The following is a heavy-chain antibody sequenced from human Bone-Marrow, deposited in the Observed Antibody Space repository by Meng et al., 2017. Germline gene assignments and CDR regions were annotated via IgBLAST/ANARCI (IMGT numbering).Heavy chain of an antibody. V-gene: IGHV4-31*03. CDR3: ARGPLSAAGTMGYFQH. Sequence: LQESAPGLVKPSQTLSLTCTVSGGSISSGGYYWSWIRQHPGKGMEWIGYIYYSGSTYYNPSLKSRVTISVDTSKNQFSLKLSSVTAADTAVYYCARGPLSAAGTMGYFQHWGQGTLVTVSS. CDR2: IYYSGST. CDR1: GGSISSGGYY. D-gene: IGHD6-13*01. J-gene: IGHJ1*01.